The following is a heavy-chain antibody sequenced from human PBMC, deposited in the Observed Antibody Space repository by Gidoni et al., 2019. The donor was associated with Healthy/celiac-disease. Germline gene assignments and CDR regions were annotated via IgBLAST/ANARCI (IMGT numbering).Heavy chain of an antibody. Sequence: QVQLQESGPGLVKPSETLSLTCTVSGGSVSSGSYYWSWIRQPPGKGLEWIGYIYYSGSTNYNPSLKSRVTISVDTSKNQFSLKLSSVTAADTAVYYCARAAVDYDSSGPEGAFDIWGQGTMVTVSS. CDR2: IYYSGST. V-gene: IGHV4-61*01. D-gene: IGHD3-22*01. CDR1: GGSVSSGSYY. J-gene: IGHJ3*02. CDR3: ARAAVDYDSSGPEGAFDI.